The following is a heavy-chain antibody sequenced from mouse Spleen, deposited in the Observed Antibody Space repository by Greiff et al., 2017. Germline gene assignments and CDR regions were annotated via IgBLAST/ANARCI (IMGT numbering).Heavy chain of an antibody. CDR1: GYTFTSYW. J-gene: IGHJ2*01. Sequence: QVQLQQSGAELVKPGASVKLSCTASGYTFTSYWMHWVKQRPGQGLEWIGYINPSSGYTKYTPKLKDKATLTADKSSSTAYMQLSNLTYENSAVYYWATLLGLTGRQFDYWGQGTTLTVSS. CDR2: INPSSGYT. V-gene: IGHV1-7*01. CDR3: ATLLGLTGRQFDY. D-gene: IGHD4-1*01.